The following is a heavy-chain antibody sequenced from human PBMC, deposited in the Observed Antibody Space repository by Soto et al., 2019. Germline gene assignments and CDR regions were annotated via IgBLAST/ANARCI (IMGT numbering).Heavy chain of an antibody. V-gene: IGHV3-23*01. Sequence: PGGSLRLSCAASGFTFSSYAMSWVRQAPGKGLEWVSAISGSGGSTYYADSVKGRFTISRDNSKNTLYLQMNSLRAEDTAVYYCAKAIFGVASYTGGPGYFQHWGQGTLVTVSS. CDR1: GFTFSSYA. J-gene: IGHJ1*01. CDR3: AKAIFGVASYTGGPGYFQH. CDR2: ISGSGGST. D-gene: IGHD3-3*01.